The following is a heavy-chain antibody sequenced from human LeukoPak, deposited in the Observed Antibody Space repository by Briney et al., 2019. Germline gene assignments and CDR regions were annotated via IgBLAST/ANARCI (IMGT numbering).Heavy chain of an antibody. V-gene: IGHV3-23*01. J-gene: IGHJ4*02. CDR1: GLTFSRYA. Sequence: GGSLGLSCAASGLTFSRYAMSWVRQAPGKGLEWVSGVSTSGGSTYYADSVKGRFTISRDNSKNTLHLQMNSLRAEDTAIYCCAKQAYDSPRTDFDYWGQGTLVTVSS. D-gene: IGHD3-22*01. CDR2: VSTSGGST. CDR3: AKQAYDSPRTDFDY.